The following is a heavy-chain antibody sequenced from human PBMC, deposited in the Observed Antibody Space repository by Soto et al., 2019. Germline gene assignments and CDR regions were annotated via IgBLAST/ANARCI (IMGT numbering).Heavy chain of an antibody. CDR1: GFTFDDYA. D-gene: IGHD2-15*01. V-gene: IGHV3-9*01. CDR2: ISWNSGSI. CDR3: GKDTFGGSYCSGGSCYTTFDY. Sequence: EVQLVESGGGLVQPGRSLRLSCAASGFTFDDYAMHWVRQAPGKGLEWVSGISWNSGSIRYAESVKGRFTISRDNAKTSPYMQMNSLRGEETVLYYCGKDTFGGSYCSGGSCYTTFDYLGQGTLVTVSS. J-gene: IGHJ4*02.